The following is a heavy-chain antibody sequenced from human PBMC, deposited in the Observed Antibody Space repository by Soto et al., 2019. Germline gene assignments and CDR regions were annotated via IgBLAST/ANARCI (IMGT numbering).Heavy chain of an antibody. CDR2: ISYDGSSP. V-gene: IGHV3-30*18. J-gene: IGHJ5*02. CDR3: VKGGAFDIIKITA. D-gene: IGHD3-16*01. CDR1: GFSFSSHG. Sequence: QVQLVESGVGVVQPGRSLRLSCAASGFSFSSHGMHWVRQAPGKGLEWVAVISYDGSSPYYGDSVKGRFTISRYNSKLTLSLQINSLGAEDTAVYYCVKGGAFDIIKITAWGQGTMVTVSS.